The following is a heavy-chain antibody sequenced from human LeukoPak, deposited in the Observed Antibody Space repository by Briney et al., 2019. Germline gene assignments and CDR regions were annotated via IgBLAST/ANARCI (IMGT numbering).Heavy chain of an antibody. D-gene: IGHD5-12*01. CDR3: AKDSSGYDFPSSPDY. J-gene: IGHJ4*02. CDR1: GFTFSSYA. Sequence: GGSLRLSCAASGFTFSSYAMSWVRQAPGKGLEWVSAISGSGGSTYYADPVKGRFTISRDNSKNTLYLQMNSLRAEDTAVYYCAKDSSGYDFPSSPDYWGQGTLVTVSS. V-gene: IGHV3-23*01. CDR2: ISGSGGST.